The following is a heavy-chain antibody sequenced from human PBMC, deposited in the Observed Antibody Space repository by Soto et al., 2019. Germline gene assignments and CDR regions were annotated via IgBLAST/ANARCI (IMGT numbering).Heavy chain of an antibody. Sequence: VQLVESGGGVVQPGRSLRLSCAASGFTFSSYGMHWVRQAPGKGLEWVAVIWYDGSNKYYADSVKGRFTISRDNSKNTLYLQMNSLRAEDTAVYYCARDQWDIVVDSQAGGAFDIWGQGTMVTVSS. CDR2: IWYDGSNK. CDR3: ARDQWDIVVDSQAGGAFDI. V-gene: IGHV3-33*01. CDR1: GFTFSSYG. J-gene: IGHJ3*02. D-gene: IGHD2-15*01.